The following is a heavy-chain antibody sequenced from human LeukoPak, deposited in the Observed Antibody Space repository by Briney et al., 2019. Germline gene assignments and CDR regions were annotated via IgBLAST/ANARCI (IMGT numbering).Heavy chain of an antibody. Sequence: GESLKISCKGSGYSFTSYWIGWVRQMPGKGLGWMGIIYPGDSDTRYSPSFQGQVTMSADKSISTAYLQWSSLKASDTAMYYCAMIYDFWCGYYWGPFGYWGQGTLVTVS. CDR3: AMIYDFWCGYYWGPFGY. J-gene: IGHJ4*02. CDR1: GYSFTSYW. V-gene: IGHV5-51*01. CDR2: IYPGDSDT. D-gene: IGHD3-3*01.